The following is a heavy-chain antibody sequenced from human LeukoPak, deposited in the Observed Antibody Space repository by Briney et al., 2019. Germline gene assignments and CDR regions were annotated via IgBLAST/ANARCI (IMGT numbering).Heavy chain of an antibody. V-gene: IGHV4-59*01. CDR3: ARVGDFRDGYYYFDY. CDR1: GGSISSYY. D-gene: IGHD5-12*01. CDR2: IYYSGST. Sequence: SETLSPTCTVPGGSISSYYWSWIRQPPGKGLEWIGYIYYSGSTNYNPSLKSRVTISVDTSKNQFSLKLSSVTAADTAVYYCARVGDFRDGYYYFDYWGQGTLVTVSS. J-gene: IGHJ4*02.